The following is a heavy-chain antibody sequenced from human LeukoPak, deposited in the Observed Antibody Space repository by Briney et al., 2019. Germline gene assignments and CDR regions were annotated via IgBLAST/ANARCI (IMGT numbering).Heavy chain of an antibody. V-gene: IGHV1-69*04. CDR1: GGTFSSYA. CDR2: IIPILGIA. J-gene: IGHJ1*01. Sequence: SVKVSCKASGGTFSSYAISWVRQAPGQGLEWMGRIIPILGIANYAQKFQGRVTITADKSTSTAYMELSSLRSEDTAVYYCARDHNPNHFLMGATRAEYFQHWGQGTLVTVSS. D-gene: IGHD1-26*01. CDR3: ARDHNPNHFLMGATRAEYFQH.